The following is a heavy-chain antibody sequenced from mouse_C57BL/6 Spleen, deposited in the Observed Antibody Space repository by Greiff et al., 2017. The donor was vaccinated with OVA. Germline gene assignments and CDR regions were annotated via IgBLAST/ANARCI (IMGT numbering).Heavy chain of an antibody. J-gene: IGHJ4*01. CDR1: GFNIKDDY. V-gene: IGHV14-4*01. CDR2: IDPENGDT. CDR3: TTNEADAMDY. Sequence: VQLQQSGAELVRPGASVKLSCTASGFNIKDDYMHWVKQRPEQGLEWIGWIDPENGDTEYASKFQGKATITADTSSNTAHLQLSSLTSEDTAVYYCTTNEADAMDYWGQGTSVTVSS. D-gene: IGHD3-2*02.